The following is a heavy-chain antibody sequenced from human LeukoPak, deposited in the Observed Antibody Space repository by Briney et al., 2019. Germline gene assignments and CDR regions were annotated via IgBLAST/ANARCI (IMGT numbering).Heavy chain of an antibody. CDR3: ARVGPGYSSSWYYGY. Sequence: ASVKVSCKASGGTFSSYAIGWVRQAPGQGLEWMGGIIPIFGTANYAQKFQGRVTITTDESTSTAYMELSSLRSEDTAVYYCARVGPGYSSSWYYGYWGQGTLVTVSS. CDR1: GGTFSSYA. CDR2: IIPIFGTA. D-gene: IGHD6-13*01. V-gene: IGHV1-69*05. J-gene: IGHJ4*02.